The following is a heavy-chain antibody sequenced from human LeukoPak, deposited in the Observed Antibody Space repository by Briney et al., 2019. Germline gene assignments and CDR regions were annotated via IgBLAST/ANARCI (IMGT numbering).Heavy chain of an antibody. Sequence: SETLSLTCTVSGASISNYYWTWIRQPAGEGLEWIGRIYSSGNTNYNPSPKSRVTMSLDTSKNQFSLRLSSVTAADTAVYYCARARGGGGSHGHFDYWGQGTLVTVSS. J-gene: IGHJ4*02. D-gene: IGHD2-15*01. CDR1: GASISNYY. CDR3: ARARGGGGSHGHFDY. CDR2: IYSSGNT. V-gene: IGHV4-4*07.